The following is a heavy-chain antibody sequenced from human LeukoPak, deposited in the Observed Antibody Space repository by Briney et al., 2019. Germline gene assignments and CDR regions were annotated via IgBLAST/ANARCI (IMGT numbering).Heavy chain of an antibody. CDR1: GGTFSSYA. J-gene: IGHJ6*03. CDR3: ARDGTTGLWFGARPYNYYMDV. CDR2: IIPIFGTP. V-gene: IGHV1-69*06. D-gene: IGHD3-10*01. Sequence: SSVKVSCKASGGTFSSYAISWVRQAPGQGLEWMGGIIPIFGTPNYAQKFQGRVTITADKSTSTAFMELSSLRSDDTAVYYCARDGTTGLWFGARPYNYYMDVWGKGTTVTVSS.